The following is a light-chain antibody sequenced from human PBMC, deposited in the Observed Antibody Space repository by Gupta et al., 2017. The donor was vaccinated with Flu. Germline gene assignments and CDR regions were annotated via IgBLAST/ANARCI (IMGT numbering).Light chain of an antibody. Sequence: SALYASVGDRGTITCRASQDIRSFLAWHKQKPGKAPKLLIYGASTWQSGVPSRFSGSGYGTEFTLTISSLQPEDSATYYCQQLNSYPSWTFGGGTKVEI. CDR2: GAS. CDR3: QQLNSYPSWT. J-gene: IGKJ4*01. V-gene: IGKV1-9*01. CDR1: QDIRSF.